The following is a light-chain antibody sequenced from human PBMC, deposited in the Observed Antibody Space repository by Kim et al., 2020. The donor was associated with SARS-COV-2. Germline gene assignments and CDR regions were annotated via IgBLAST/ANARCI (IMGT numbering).Light chain of an antibody. Sequence: QSALTQPASVSGSPGQSITISCTGTSSDIGGYKYVSWYQQHPGKAPKLMIYDVSKRPSGVANRFSGSKSGNTASLTISGLQAGDEADYYCSAYTRSSSYYVFGTGTKVTVL. V-gene: IGLV2-14*01. J-gene: IGLJ1*01. CDR1: SSDIGGYKY. CDR2: DVS. CDR3: SAYTRSSSYYV.